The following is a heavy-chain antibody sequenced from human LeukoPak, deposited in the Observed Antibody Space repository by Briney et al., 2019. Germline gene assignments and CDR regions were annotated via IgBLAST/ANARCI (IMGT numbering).Heavy chain of an antibody. CDR1: GFTFSSYA. Sequence: GGSLRLSCAASGFTFSSYAMSWVRQAPGKGLEWVSVIYSGGSTYYADSVKGRFTISRDNSKNTLYLQMNSLRAEDTAVYYCARDRHYSSGYVWFDPWGQGTLVTVSS. CDR2: IYSGGST. J-gene: IGHJ5*02. CDR3: ARDRHYSSGYVWFDP. V-gene: IGHV3-66*01. D-gene: IGHD3-22*01.